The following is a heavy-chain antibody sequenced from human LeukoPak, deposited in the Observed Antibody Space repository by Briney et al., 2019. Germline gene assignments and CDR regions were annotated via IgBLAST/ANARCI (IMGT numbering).Heavy chain of an antibody. CDR1: GFTFSSYA. CDR2: ISGSGGST. J-gene: IGHJ4*02. CDR3: ASRGGWYSNSSEYYFDY. Sequence: GGSLRLSCAASGFTFSSYAMSWVRQAPGKGLEWVSAISGSGGSTYYADSVKGRFTISRDNSKDTLYLQMNSMRAEDTAVYYCASRGGWYSNSSEYYFDYWGQGTLVTVSS. D-gene: IGHD6-6*01. V-gene: IGHV3-23*01.